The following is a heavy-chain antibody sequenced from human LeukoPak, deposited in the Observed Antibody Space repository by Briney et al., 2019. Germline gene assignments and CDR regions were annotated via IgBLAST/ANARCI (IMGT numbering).Heavy chain of an antibody. J-gene: IGHJ4*02. CDR2: ISAYNGNT. Sequence: ASVKVSCKASGYTFTSYGISWVRQAPGQGLDWMGWISAYNGNTNYAQKLQGRVTMTTDTSTSTAYMELRSLRSDDTAVYYCARVWDYYGSGSYSGEGAGDYWGQGTLVTVSS. D-gene: IGHD3-10*01. V-gene: IGHV1-18*04. CDR1: GYTFTSYG. CDR3: ARVWDYYGSGSYSGEGAGDY.